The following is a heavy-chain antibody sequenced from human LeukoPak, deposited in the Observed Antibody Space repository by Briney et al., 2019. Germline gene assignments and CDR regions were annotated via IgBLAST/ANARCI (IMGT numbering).Heavy chain of an antibody. D-gene: IGHD3-22*01. V-gene: IGHV3-30*18. CDR1: GFTFSSYG. CDR3: AKGPSSYYYDSSGYHTPDY. CDR2: ISYDGSNK. J-gene: IGHJ4*02. Sequence: PGRSLRLSCAASGFTFSSYGMHWVRQAPGKGLEWVAVISYDGSNKYYADSVKGRFTISRDNSKNTLYLQMNSLRAEDTAVYYCAKGPSSYYYDSSGYHTPDYWGQGTLVTVSS.